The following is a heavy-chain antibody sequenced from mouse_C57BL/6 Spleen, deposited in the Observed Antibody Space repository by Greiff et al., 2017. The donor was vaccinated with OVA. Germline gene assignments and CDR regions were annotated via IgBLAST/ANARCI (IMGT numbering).Heavy chain of an antibody. CDR3: ARSMYYYGSSYGKNAMDY. J-gene: IGHJ4*01. D-gene: IGHD1-1*01. Sequence: QVQLQQPGTELVKPGASVKLSCKASGYTFTSYWMHWVKQRPGQGLEWIGNINPSNGGTNYNEKFKSKATLTVDKSSSTAYMQLSSLTAEDSAVYYCARSMYYYGSSYGKNAMDYWGQGTSVTVSS. V-gene: IGHV1-53*01. CDR2: INPSNGGT. CDR1: GYTFTSYW.